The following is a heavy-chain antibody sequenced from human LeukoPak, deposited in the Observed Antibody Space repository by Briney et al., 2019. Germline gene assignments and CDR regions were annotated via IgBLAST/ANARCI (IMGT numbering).Heavy chain of an antibody. CDR1: GGSISSSNW. D-gene: IGHD3-22*01. V-gene: IGHV4-4*02. CDR2: IYHSGST. CDR3: ARGSRSTYYYDSSDPLDY. Sequence: NPSGTLSLTCAVSGGSISSSNWWSWVRQPPGKGLEWIGEIYHSGSTNYNPSLKSRVTISVDKSKNQFSLKLSSVTAADTAVYYCARGSRSTYYYDSSDPLDYWGQGTLVTVSS. J-gene: IGHJ4*02.